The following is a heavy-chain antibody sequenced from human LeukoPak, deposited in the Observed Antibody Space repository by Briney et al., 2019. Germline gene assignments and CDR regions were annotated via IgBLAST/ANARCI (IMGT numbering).Heavy chain of an antibody. CDR2: IYYSGST. D-gene: IGHD5-18*01. CDR3: ARRGYSYADAFDI. CDR1: GGFISSYY. V-gene: IGHV4-59*01. Sequence: SETLSLTCTVSGGFISSYYWSWIRQPPGKGLEWIGYIYYSGSTSYNPSLKSRATLSVDTSENQFSLKVTSVTAADTAVYYCARRGYSYADAFDIWGHGTMVTVSS. J-gene: IGHJ3*02.